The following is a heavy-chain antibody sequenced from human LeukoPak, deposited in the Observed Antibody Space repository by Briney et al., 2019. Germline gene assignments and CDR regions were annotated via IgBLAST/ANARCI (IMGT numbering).Heavy chain of an antibody. J-gene: IGHJ4*02. CDR3: ARDPAYYYDSSGYLDY. Sequence: GGSLRLSCAASGFTFSSYWMSWVRQAPGNGLEWVANIKQDGSEKYYVDSVKGRFTISRNNAKNSLYLQMNSLRAEDTAVYYCARDPAYYYDSSGYLDYWGQGTLVTVSS. CDR2: IKQDGSEK. D-gene: IGHD3-22*01. V-gene: IGHV3-7*01. CDR1: GFTFSSYW.